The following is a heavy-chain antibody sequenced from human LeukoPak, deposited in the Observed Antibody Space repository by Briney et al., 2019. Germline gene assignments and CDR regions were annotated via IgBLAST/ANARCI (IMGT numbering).Heavy chain of an antibody. CDR1: GYNYISHW. Sequence: GESLKISCSGSGYNYISHWIGWVRQMPGKGLEWMGIIYPGDSDTRYSPSFQGQVTISADKSISTAYLQWSSLKASDTAMYYCARHRRDIVATITYYGMDVWGQGTTVTVSS. J-gene: IGHJ6*02. CDR2: IYPGDSDT. CDR3: ARHRRDIVATITYYGMDV. D-gene: IGHD5-12*01. V-gene: IGHV5-51*01.